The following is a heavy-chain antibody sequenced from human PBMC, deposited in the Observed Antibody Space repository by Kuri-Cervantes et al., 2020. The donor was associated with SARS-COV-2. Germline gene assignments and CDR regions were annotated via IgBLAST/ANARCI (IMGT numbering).Heavy chain of an antibody. CDR3: ARTEDIVLMVYGLYGMDV. J-gene: IGHJ6*02. CDR1: GYTFTSYD. CDR2: IIPIFGTA. V-gene: IGHV1-69*13. D-gene: IGHD2-8*01. Sequence: SVKVSCKASGYTFTSYDINWVRQATGQGLEWMGGIIPIFGTANYAQKFQGRVTITADESTSTAYMELSSLRSEDTAVYYCARTEDIVLMVYGLYGMDVWGQGTTVTVSS.